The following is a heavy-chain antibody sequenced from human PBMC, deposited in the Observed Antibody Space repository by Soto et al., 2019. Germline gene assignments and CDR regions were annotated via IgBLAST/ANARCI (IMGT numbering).Heavy chain of an antibody. CDR1: GGSITSYH. CDR3: AGELIHSWRFDF. J-gene: IGHJ4*02. CDR2: VYNTGST. Sequence: LSLTCTVSGGSITSYHWTWIRQPPGKGLEWIGYVYNTGSTTYNPSLESRVTISADTSKNQFSLRLTSVTAADTAVYFCAGELIHSWRFDFWGRGIRVTVSS. V-gene: IGHV4-59*01. D-gene: IGHD2-21*01.